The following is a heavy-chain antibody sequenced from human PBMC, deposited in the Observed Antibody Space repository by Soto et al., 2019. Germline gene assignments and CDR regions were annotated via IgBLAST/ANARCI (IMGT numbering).Heavy chain of an antibody. V-gene: IGHV4-30-4*01. CDR3: ARVHLRDTTSYYFDY. D-gene: IGHD1-1*01. CDR2: IYYTGST. J-gene: IGHJ4*02. Sequence: KASETLSLTCTVSGGSISNGDYYWSWIRQPPGKGLEWIGYIYYTGSTYNNPSLESRMAISVDTSENQFSLNLRSVTAADTAVYYCARVHLRDTTSYYFDYWGQGTLVTVSS. CDR1: GGSISNGDYY.